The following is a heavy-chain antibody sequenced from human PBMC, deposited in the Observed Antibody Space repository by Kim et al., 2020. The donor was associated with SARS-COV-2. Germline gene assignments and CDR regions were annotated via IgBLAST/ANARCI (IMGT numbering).Heavy chain of an antibody. J-gene: IGHJ4*02. CDR3: ARVELELPDYFDY. Sequence: YSQKFQGRVTITRDTSASTADMELSSLRSEDTAVYYCARVELELPDYFDYWGQGTLVTVSS. D-gene: IGHD1-7*01. V-gene: IGHV1-3*01.